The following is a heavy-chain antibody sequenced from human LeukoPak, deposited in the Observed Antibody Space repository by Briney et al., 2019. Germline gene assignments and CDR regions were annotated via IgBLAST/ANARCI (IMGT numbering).Heavy chain of an antibody. V-gene: IGHV4-39*01. Sequence: ASAALSLTCTVSGGSISSTTYYWAWIRQPPGMELEWIGSVYYGETTYYNPSLESRVTISVDTSKNQFSLRLNSVTAADTAVYYCARHEASYFYYYMDVWGAGTTVIVSS. CDR1: GGSISSTTYY. CDR3: ARHEASYFYYYMDV. CDR2: VYYGETT. J-gene: IGHJ6*03.